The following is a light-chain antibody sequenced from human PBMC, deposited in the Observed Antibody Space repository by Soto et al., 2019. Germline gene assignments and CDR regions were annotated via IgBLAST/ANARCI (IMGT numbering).Light chain of an antibody. CDR1: QSVTTQ. V-gene: IGKV3-20*01. Sequence: IVLTQSPGTLSLSPGERATLSCRASQSVTTQLAWYQQKPGQAPRLIIHGASSRATGVPDRITGSGSGTDFTLTISRLEPEDFAVYYCQHYVTSLTTFGQGTKVDIK. CDR3: QHYVTSLTT. J-gene: IGKJ1*01. CDR2: GAS.